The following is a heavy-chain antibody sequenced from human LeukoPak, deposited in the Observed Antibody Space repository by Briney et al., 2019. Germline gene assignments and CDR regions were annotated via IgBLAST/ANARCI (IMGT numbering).Heavy chain of an antibody. Sequence: PSETLSLTCTVSGYSIGSGYYWGWIRQPPGKGLEWIGSIYHSGSTYCNPSLKSRVTISVDTSKNQFSLKLSSVTAADTAVYYCARAYSYPQYYFDYWGQGTLVTVSS. CDR3: ARAYSYPQYYFDY. CDR2: IYHSGST. J-gene: IGHJ4*02. CDR1: GYSIGSGYY. V-gene: IGHV4-38-2*02. D-gene: IGHD5-18*01.